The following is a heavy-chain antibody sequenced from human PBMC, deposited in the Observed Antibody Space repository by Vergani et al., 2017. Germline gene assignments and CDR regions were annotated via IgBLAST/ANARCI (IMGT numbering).Heavy chain of an antibody. CDR2: IKSKTDGGTT. D-gene: IGHD3-3*01. CDR1: GFTFSDYY. V-gene: IGHV3-15*01. Sequence: VQLVESGGGLVKPGGSLRLSCAASGFTFSDYYMSWIRQAPGKGLEWVGRIKSKTDGGTTDYAAPVKGRFTISRDDSKNTLYLQMNSLRAEDTAMYYCARGQVYTIFGVGSPDYWGQGTLVTVSS. CDR3: ARGQVYTIFGVGSPDY. J-gene: IGHJ4*02.